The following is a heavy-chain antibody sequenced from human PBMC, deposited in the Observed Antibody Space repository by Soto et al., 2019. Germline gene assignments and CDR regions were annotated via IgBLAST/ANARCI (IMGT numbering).Heavy chain of an antibody. V-gene: IGHV3-11*06. CDR3: ARALTYYYDIDY. J-gene: IGHJ4*02. D-gene: IGHD3-22*01. Sequence: GGSLRLSCAGSGGSISSSNWWSWIRQAPGKGLEWVSYISSSSSYTNYADSVKGRFTISRDNAKNMLHLQMNSLRAEDTAVYYCARALTYYYDIDYWGQGTLVTVSS. CDR1: GGSISSSN. CDR2: ISSSSSYT.